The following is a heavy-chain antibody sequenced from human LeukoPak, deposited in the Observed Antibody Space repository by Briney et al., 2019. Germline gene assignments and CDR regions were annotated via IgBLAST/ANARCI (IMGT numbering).Heavy chain of an antibody. CDR1: GGSISSYY. J-gene: IGHJ4*02. Sequence: PSETLSLTCTVSGGSISSYYWSWIRQPAGKGLEWIGRIYTSGSTNYNPSLKSRVTMSVDTSKNQFSLKLSSVTAADTAVYYCARSYYYDSSGYYYIDYWGQGALVTVSS. CDR2: IYTSGST. CDR3: ARSYYYDSSGYYYIDY. V-gene: IGHV4-4*07. D-gene: IGHD3-22*01.